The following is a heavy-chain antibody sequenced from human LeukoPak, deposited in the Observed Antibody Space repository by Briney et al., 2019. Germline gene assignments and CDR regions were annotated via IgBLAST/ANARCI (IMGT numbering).Heavy chain of an antibody. Sequence: SETLSLTCSVSGTSIRNYYWSGIRQPAGKGLDWIGRIYSSGSTNYNLSLTSRVTISVDKPKNQVSLRLESVTAADTAVYYCARERVGYDTSGRGPRFDSWGQGTLVTVSS. J-gene: IGHJ4*02. CDR1: GTSIRNYY. D-gene: IGHD3-22*01. CDR2: IYSSGST. CDR3: ARERVGYDTSGRGPRFDS. V-gene: IGHV4-4*07.